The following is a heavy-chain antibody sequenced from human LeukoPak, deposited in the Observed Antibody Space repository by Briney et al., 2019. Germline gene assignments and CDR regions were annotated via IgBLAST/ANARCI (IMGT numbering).Heavy chain of an antibody. J-gene: IGHJ3*02. CDR2: IYYSGST. Sequence: SETLSLTCTVSGGSISSSSYYWGWIRQPPGKGLEWIGSIYYSGSTNYNPSLKSRVTISVDTSKNQFSLKLSSVTAADTAVYYCARSIAVAGIAFDIWGQGTMVTVSS. CDR1: GGSISSSSYY. V-gene: IGHV4-39*07. CDR3: ARSIAVAGIAFDI. D-gene: IGHD6-19*01.